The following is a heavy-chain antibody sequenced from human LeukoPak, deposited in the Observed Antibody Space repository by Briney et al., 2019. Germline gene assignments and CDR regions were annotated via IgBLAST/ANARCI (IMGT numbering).Heavy chain of an antibody. D-gene: IGHD3-10*01. Sequence: PSETLSLTCTVSGGSISSYYWSWIRQPPGKGLEWIGYIYYSGSTNYNPSLKSRVTISVDTSKNQFSLKLSSVTAADTAVYYCARDRNSMVRGVSWAFDIWGQGTMVTVSS. CDR1: GGSISSYY. CDR3: ARDRNSMVRGVSWAFDI. V-gene: IGHV4-59*01. J-gene: IGHJ3*02. CDR2: IYYSGST.